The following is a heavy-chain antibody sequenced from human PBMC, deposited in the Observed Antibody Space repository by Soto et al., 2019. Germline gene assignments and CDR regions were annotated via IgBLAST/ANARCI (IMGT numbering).Heavy chain of an antibody. CDR3: VRGDYTN. V-gene: IGHV3-7*01. J-gene: IGHJ1*01. D-gene: IGHD2-2*02. CDR1: GFLFSSSW. Sequence: VQLVDSGGTLVQPGGSLRLSCTASGFLFSSSWVGWVRQAPGKGLEWVANVKQDENERYYVDSVKGRFTISRDNTKNSLYLQRNNLRAEDTAISYCVRGDYTNGGQGTLVTVSS. CDR2: VKQDENER.